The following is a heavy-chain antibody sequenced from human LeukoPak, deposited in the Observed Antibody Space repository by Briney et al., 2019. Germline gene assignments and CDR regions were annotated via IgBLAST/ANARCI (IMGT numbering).Heavy chain of an antibody. D-gene: IGHD2-2*01. V-gene: IGHV4-59*08. J-gene: IGHJ6*03. CDR3: ARGREIVVVPAATYYYYYMDV. CDR2: IYYSGST. CDR1: GGSISSYY. Sequence: SETLSLTCTVSGGSISSYYWSWIRQPPGKGLEWIGYIYYSGSTNYNPSLKSRVTISVDTSKNQFSLKLSSVTAADTAVYYCARGREIVVVPAATYYYYYMDVWGKGTTVTVSS.